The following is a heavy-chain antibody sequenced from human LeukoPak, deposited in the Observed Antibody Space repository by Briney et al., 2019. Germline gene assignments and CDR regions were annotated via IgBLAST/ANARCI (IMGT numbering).Heavy chain of an antibody. D-gene: IGHD6-19*01. CDR3: CGSGWFAGPFGY. J-gene: IGHJ4*02. V-gene: IGHV4-39*07. CDR2: MHYSGST. CDR1: GGSITKNGYY. Sequence: SEPLSLTCSVSGGSITKNGYYWGWIRQSPETGLEWIGSMHYSGSTYYNPSLNSRVTISVDTSKDQFSLKLTSVTAADTAVYYCCGSGWFAGPFGYWGQGALVTVSS.